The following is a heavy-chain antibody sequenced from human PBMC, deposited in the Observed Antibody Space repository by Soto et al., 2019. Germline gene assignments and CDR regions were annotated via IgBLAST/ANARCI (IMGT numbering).Heavy chain of an antibody. J-gene: IGHJ4*02. Sequence: QVQLVESGGSVVQPGRSLRLSCAASGFTFSSYGMYWVRQAPGKGLECVAVISHDGGSQYYGDSVKGRFTISRDNPKNTLYLLMNSLRADDTAVYYCAKGGYSSSWYVDYWGQGALVTVSS. D-gene: IGHD6-13*01. V-gene: IGHV3-30*18. CDR2: ISHDGGSQ. CDR3: AKGGYSSSWYVDY. CDR1: GFTFSSYG.